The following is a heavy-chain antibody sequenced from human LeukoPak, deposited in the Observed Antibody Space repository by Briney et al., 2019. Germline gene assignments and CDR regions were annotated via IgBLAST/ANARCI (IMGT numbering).Heavy chain of an antibody. J-gene: IGHJ5*02. D-gene: IGHD4-23*01. CDR3: ARHARTTVVTLGWFDP. Sequence: SQTLSLTCTVSGGSIGSGSYYWSWIRQPAGKGLEWIGRIYTSGSTNYNPSLKSRVTISLDTSKNQFSLKLSSVTAADTAVYYCARHARTTVVTLGWFDPWGQGTLVTVSS. V-gene: IGHV4-61*02. CDR1: GGSIGSGSYY. CDR2: IYTSGST.